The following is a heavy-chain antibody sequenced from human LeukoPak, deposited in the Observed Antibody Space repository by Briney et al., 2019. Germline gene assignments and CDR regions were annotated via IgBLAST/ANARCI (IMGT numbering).Heavy chain of an antibody. D-gene: IGHD1-26*01. J-gene: IGHJ4*02. CDR1: GGSISSSSYY. CDR3: ARLGATGHY. V-gene: IGHV4-39*01. Sequence: SETLSLTCTVSGGSISSSSYYWGWIRQPPGKGLEWIGSIYYSGSTYYNPSLKSRVTISVDTSKNQFSLKLGSVTAADTAVYYCARLGATGHYWGQGTLVTVSS. CDR2: IYYSGST.